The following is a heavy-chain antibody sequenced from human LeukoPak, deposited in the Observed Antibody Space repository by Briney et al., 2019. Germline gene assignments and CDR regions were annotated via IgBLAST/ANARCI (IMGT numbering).Heavy chain of an antibody. J-gene: IGHJ5*02. CDR1: GGTFSSYA. CDR3: ARDRSGTYYGWFDP. D-gene: IGHD1-26*01. CDR2: IIPIFGTA. V-gene: IGHV1-69*05. Sequence: GASVKVSCKASGGTFSSYAISWVRQAPGQGLEWMGGIIPIFGTANYAQKFQGRVTITTDESTSTAYMELSSLRSEDTAVYYCARDRSGTYYGWFDPWGQGTLVIVSS.